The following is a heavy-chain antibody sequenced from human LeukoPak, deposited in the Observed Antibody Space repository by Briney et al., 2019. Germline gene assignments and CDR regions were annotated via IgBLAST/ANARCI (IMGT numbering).Heavy chain of an antibody. J-gene: IGHJ6*02. CDR1: GGSINSYY. CDR2: IYTSGST. V-gene: IGHV4-4*07. Sequence: SETLSLTCTVSGGSINSYYWSWIRQPAGKGLEWIGRIYTSGSTNYNPSLKSRVTMSVDTSKNQFSLKLSSVTAADTAVYYCARVPPPVLGYYYGMDVWGQGTTVTVS. CDR3: ARVPPPVLGYYYGMDV.